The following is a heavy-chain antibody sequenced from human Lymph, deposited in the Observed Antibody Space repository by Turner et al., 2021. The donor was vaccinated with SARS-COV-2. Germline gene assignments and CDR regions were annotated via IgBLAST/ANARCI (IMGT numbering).Heavy chain of an antibody. CDR1: EFTFSSYA. D-gene: IGHD3-22*01. CDR3: AKNEMAMRVVVITLFDY. V-gene: IGHV3-23*01. Sequence: EVQLLEYGGGLVQRRVYLRRSCAGSEFTFSSYAMSWVRQAPGKGLEWVSSISGSGGSTYYADSVKGRFTISRDNSKNTLYLQMSSLRVEDTAVYYCAKNEMAMRVVVITLFDYWGQGTLVTVSS. CDR2: ISGSGGST. J-gene: IGHJ4*02.